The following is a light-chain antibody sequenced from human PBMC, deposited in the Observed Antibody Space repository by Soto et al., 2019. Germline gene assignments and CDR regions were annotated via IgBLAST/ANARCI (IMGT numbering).Light chain of an antibody. J-gene: IGKJ5*01. Sequence: EIVLTQSPGTLSLSPGERAILSCRASQSLSSSFLAWYQQKPGQAPRLLIYSSSNRATCIPDRFSGSGSGTDFTLTISRLEPEDFAVYYCQQYGSSITFGQGTRLEIK. V-gene: IGKV3-20*01. CDR1: QSLSSSF. CDR3: QQYGSSIT. CDR2: SSS.